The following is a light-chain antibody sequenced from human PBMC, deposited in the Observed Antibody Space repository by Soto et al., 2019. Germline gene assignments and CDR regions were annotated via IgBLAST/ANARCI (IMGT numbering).Light chain of an antibody. J-gene: IGLJ2*01. CDR3: SSYTNSTTLVV. V-gene: IGLV2-8*01. CDR2: EVS. CDR1: SSDVGGYNY. Sequence: QSALTQPPSASGSPGQSVTISCTGTSSDVGGYNYVSWYQHHPGKAPKLMIYEVSKRPSGVPDRFSGSKSGNTASLTISGLQSEAEADYYCSSYTNSTTLVVFGVGTKLTVL.